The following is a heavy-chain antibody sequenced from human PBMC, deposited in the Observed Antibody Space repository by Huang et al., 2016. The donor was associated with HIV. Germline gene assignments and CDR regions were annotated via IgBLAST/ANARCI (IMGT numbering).Heavy chain of an antibody. CDR2: INHSGST. J-gene: IGHJ4*02. CDR1: GGSFSGYY. Sequence: QVQLQQWGAGLLKPSETLSLTCAVYGGSFSGYYWSWIRQPPGKGLEWIGEINHSGSTPYNPALKSRVPISVHASKNQFSLKLSSVTAADTAVYYCASLAAATASFDYWGQGTLVTVSS. CDR3: ASLAAATASFDY. V-gene: IGHV4-34*01. D-gene: IGHD6-13*01.